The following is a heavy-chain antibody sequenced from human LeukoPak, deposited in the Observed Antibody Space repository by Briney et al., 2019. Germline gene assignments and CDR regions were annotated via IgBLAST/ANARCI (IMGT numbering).Heavy chain of an antibody. CDR1: GGSISSRY. J-gene: IGHJ6*03. D-gene: IGHD3-3*01. CDR3: ARDLHTYYDFWSGYYKDYYMDV. CDR2: IYYSGST. V-gene: IGHV4-59*11. Sequence: SETLSLTCTVSGGSISSRYWSWIRQPPGKGLEWIGYIYYSGSTNYNPSLKSRVTISVDTSKNQFSLKLSSVTAADTAVYYCARDLHTYYDFWSGYYKDYYMDVWGKGTTVTVSS.